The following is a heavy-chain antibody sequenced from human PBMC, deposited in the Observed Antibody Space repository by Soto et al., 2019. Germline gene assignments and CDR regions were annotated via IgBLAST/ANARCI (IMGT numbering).Heavy chain of an antibody. CDR1: GGSISSGGYY. CDR2: IYYSGRT. J-gene: IGHJ6*02. CDR3: AASCVGCGGFNYYGMDV. V-gene: IGHV4-31*01. D-gene: IGHD2-21*01. Sequence: QVQLQESGPGLVKPSQTLSLTCTVSGGSISSGGYYWSWIRQHPGKGLEWIGYIYYSGRTYYNPSLKRLVTMSVDTSKIQFSLQLSSVTAADTAVYYCAASCVGCGGFNYYGMDVWGQGTTVTVSS.